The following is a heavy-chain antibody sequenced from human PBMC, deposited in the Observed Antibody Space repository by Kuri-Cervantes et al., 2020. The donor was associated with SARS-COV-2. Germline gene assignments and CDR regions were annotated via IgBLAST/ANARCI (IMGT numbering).Heavy chain of an antibody. J-gene: IGHJ4*02. CDR3: ARERRGSYFDY. Sequence: GESLKISCAASGFTFSSYAMHGVRQAPGKGLEWVAVISYDGSNKYYADSVKGRFTISRDNSKNTLYLQMNSLRAEDTAVYYCARERRGSYFDYWGQGTLGTVSS. CDR1: GFTFSSYA. D-gene: IGHD3-16*01. CDR2: ISYDGSNK. V-gene: IGHV3-30-3*01.